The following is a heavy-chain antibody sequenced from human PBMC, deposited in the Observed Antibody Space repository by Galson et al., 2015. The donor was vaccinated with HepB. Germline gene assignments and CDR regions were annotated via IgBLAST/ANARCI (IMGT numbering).Heavy chain of an antibody. Sequence: SLRLSCAASGFTFSNAWMSWVRQAPGKGLEWVGRIKSKTDGGTTDYAAPVKGRFTISRDDSKNTLYLQMNSLKTEDTAVYYCTTDPEPQLWLLFAFDIWGQGTMVTVSS. J-gene: IGHJ3*02. D-gene: IGHD5-18*01. CDR2: IKSKTDGGTT. CDR3: TTDPEPQLWLLFAFDI. V-gene: IGHV3-15*01. CDR1: GFTFSNAW.